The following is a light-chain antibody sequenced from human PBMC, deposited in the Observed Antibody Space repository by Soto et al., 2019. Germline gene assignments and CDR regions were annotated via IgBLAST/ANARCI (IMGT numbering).Light chain of an antibody. CDR2: GAS. V-gene: IGKV3-20*01. CDR3: QPYCNPPPNA. Sequence: EIVLTQSPGTLPLSPGERATLSCRASQSVSSSDLAWDQQKPGQAPRVLIHGASSRATGIPDRFSGSGSGTDFTLTISRLEPEDFAVYFCQPYCNPPPNAFGQGTKVEIK. J-gene: IGKJ2*01. CDR1: QSVSSSD.